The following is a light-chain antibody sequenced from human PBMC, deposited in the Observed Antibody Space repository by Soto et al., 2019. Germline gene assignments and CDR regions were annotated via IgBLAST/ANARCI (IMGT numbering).Light chain of an antibody. V-gene: IGKV3-20*01. CDR2: DAS. CDR3: QQYHYWWT. J-gene: IGKJ1*01. Sequence: IVSTQSSGTLSLSPGEGAALSCLASQSVSTSKVAWYQQRPGQAPWLLMCDASRRATGIPDRFSGSGSGTDSPLTISRLEPEDFAVYCCQQYHYWWTFGQGTKVDIK. CDR1: QSVSTSK.